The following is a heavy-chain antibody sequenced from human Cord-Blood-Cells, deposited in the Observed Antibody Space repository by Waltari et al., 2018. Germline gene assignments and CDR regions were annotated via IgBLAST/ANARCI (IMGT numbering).Heavy chain of an antibody. D-gene: IGHD4-4*01. J-gene: IGHJ4*02. CDR2: IYHSGST. V-gene: IGHV4-38-2*02. Sequence: QVQLQESGPGLVKPSEPLSLTCTVSGYSISSGYYWGWIRQPPGEGLEWIGSIYHSGSTYYNPSLKSRVTISVDTSKNQFSLKLSSVTAADTAVYYCARVNYSNYFDYWGQGTLVTVSS. CDR1: GYSISSGYY. CDR3: ARVNYSNYFDY.